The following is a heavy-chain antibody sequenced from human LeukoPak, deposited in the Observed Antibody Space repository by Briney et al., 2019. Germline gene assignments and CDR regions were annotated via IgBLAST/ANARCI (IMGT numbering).Heavy chain of an antibody. Sequence: GESLKISCKGSGYSFTNYWIGWVRQMPGKGLEWMGIIYPDDSDTRYSPSLQGQVTISAAKSISTAYLQWSSLKASDTAMYYCARFSSSVANDYWGQGTLVTVSS. V-gene: IGHV5-51*01. CDR3: ARFSSSVANDY. J-gene: IGHJ4*02. D-gene: IGHD2-15*01. CDR2: IYPDDSDT. CDR1: GYSFTNYW.